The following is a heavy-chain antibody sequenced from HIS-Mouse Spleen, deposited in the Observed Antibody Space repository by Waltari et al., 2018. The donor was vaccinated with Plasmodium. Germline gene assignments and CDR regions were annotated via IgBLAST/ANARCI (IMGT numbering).Heavy chain of an antibody. Sequence: EVQLVESGGGLVQPGRSLRLSCAASGFTFDDYAMHWVRQAPGKGLEWVSGISWNSGSIGYADSVKGRFTISRDNAKNSLYLQMNSLRAEDTALYYCAKDIGSPTYWYFDLWGRGTLVTVSS. D-gene: IGHD6-19*01. CDR1: GFTFDDYA. J-gene: IGHJ2*01. CDR3: AKDIGSPTYWYFDL. CDR2: ISWNSGSI. V-gene: IGHV3-9*01.